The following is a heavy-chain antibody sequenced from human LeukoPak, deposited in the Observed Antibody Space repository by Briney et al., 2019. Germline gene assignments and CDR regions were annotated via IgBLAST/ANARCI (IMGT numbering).Heavy chain of an antibody. CDR2: IIPILGIA. CDR1: GGTFSSHA. Sequence: ASVKVSCKASGGTFSSHAISWVRQAPGQGLEWMGRIIPILGIANYAQKFQGRVTITADKSTSTAYMELSSLRSEDTAVYYCARAPDMVRGVIDHYFDYWGQGTLVTVSS. J-gene: IGHJ4*02. V-gene: IGHV1-69*04. D-gene: IGHD3-10*01. CDR3: ARAPDMVRGVIDHYFDY.